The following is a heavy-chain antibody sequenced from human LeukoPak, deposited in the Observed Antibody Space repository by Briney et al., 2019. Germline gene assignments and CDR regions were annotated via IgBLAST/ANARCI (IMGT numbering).Heavy chain of an antibody. D-gene: IGHD6-13*01. CDR1: GFTVSSNY. Sequence: GGSLRLSCAASGFTVSSNYMSWVRQAPGKGLEWVSVIYSGGSTYYADSVKGRFTISRDNSKNTLYLQMNSLRAEDTAVYYCAKEISSSWTTYYYYGMDVWGQGTTVTVSS. CDR2: IYSGGST. J-gene: IGHJ6*02. CDR3: AKEISSSWTTYYYYGMDV. V-gene: IGHV3-53*05.